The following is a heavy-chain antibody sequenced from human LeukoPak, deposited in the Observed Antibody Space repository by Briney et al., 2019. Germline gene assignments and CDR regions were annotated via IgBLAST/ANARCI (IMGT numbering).Heavy chain of an antibody. J-gene: IGHJ4*02. V-gene: IGHV4-59*08. CDR1: GASINISY. CDR2: IFSSGST. D-gene: IGHD6-6*01. Sequence: SETLSLTCTVSGASINISYWTWIRQPPGKGLEWIGYIFSSGSTNYNPSLKSRVTISLDTSKNQFSLRLSSVTAADTAVYYCARRYSSSSAEDYWGQGTLVTVSS. CDR3: ARRYSSSSAEDY.